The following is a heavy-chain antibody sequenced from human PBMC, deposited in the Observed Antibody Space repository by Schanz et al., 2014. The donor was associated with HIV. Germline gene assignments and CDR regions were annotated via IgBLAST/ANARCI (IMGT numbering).Heavy chain of an antibody. CDR2: ISDDGSKK. D-gene: IGHD3-10*01. Sequence: QVQLVESGGGVVQPGRSLRLSCAASGFTFSSYGMHWVRQAPGKGLEWVALISDDGSKKYYIDSVKGRFTISRDNSKNTLYLQMNNLRLEDTAVFYCAKGGPMAPYPIDYWSQGTLVTVSS. CDR1: GFTFSSYG. J-gene: IGHJ4*02. V-gene: IGHV3-30*18. CDR3: AKGGPMAPYPIDY.